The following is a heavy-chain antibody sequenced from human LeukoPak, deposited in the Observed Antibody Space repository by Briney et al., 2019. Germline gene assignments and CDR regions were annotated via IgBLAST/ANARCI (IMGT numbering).Heavy chain of an antibody. D-gene: IGHD6-13*01. J-gene: IGHJ2*01. CDR1: GHTFTSYY. V-gene: IGHV1-46*01. CDR3: ERVWQDWYFDL. Sequence: ASVKVSCKASGHTFTSYYIHWVRQVPGQGLEWMGLINTNDDGTEYAQKFQGRVTMTRDTSTTTVYMDLSSLRSEDTAMYYCERVWQDWYFDLWGRGTLVTVSS. CDR2: INTNDDGT.